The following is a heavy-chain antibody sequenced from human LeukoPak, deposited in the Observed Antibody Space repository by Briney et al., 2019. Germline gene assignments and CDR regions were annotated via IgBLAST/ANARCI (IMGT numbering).Heavy chain of an antibody. J-gene: IGHJ6*02. CDR1: GGSVSSGSYY. CDR3: ARDFRSSWYTPSYYYGMDV. D-gene: IGHD6-13*01. Sequence: KPSETLSLTCTVSGGSVSSGSYYWSWIRQPPGKGLEWIGYIYYSGSTNYNPSLKSRVTISVDTSKNQFSLKLSSVTAADTAVYYCARDFRSSWYTPSYYYGMDVWGQGTTVTVSS. V-gene: IGHV4-61*01. CDR2: IYYSGST.